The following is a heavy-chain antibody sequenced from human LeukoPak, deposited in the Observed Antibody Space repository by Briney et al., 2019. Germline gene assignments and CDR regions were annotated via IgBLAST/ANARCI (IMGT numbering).Heavy chain of an antibody. V-gene: IGHV3-23*01. Sequence: GGSLRLSCAASGITFSSYAMSWVRQAPGKGLEWVSAISGSGGSTYYADSVKGRFTISRDNSKNTLYLQMNSLRAEDTAVYYCAKPMTHRPPAANYFDYWGQGTLVTVSS. CDR2: ISGSGGST. CDR1: GITFSSYA. J-gene: IGHJ4*02. CDR3: AKPMTHRPPAANYFDY. D-gene: IGHD2-2*01.